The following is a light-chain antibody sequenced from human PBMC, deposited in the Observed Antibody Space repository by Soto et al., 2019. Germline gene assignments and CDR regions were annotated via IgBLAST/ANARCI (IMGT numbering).Light chain of an antibody. CDR2: DVS. J-gene: IGLJ2*01. CDR1: SSDVGGYDF. Sequence: QSVLTQPASVSGSPGQSITISCTGTSSDVGGYDFVSWYQQHPGKAPKLMIYDVSYRPSGVSNRFSGSKSGNTASLTISGLQAEDEADYYCSSYARRSTPVVFGGGTKVTVL. CDR3: SSYARRSTPVV. V-gene: IGLV2-14*01.